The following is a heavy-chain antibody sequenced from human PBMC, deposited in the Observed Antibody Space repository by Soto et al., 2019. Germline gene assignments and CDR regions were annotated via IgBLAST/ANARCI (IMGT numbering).Heavy chain of an antibody. J-gene: IGHJ5*02. CDR1: GDSVSSNTAS. D-gene: IGHD5-12*01. CDR2: TYFRSKRYN. CDR3: AKGDNLGPKTGYAFDP. Sequence: SQTLSLTCAISGDSVSSNTASWNWIRQSPSRGLEWLGRTYFRSKRYNDYAVSAKSRIIINPDTSNNQFSLQLNSVTPEDTAVYFCAKGDNLGPKTGYAFDPWGQGIMVTVSS. V-gene: IGHV6-1*01.